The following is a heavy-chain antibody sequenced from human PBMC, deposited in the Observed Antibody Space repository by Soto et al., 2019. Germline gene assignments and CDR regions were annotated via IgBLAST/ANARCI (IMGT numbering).Heavy chain of an antibody. CDR2: IYYSGST. CDR1: GGSISSGDYY. Sequence: SETLSLTCTVSGGSISSGDYYWSWIRQPPGKGLEWIGYIYYSGSTYYNPSLKSRVTISVDTSKNQFSLKLSSVTAADTAVYYCSRRLKLGADYYGMDVWGQGTTVTVSS. CDR3: SRRLKLGADYYGMDV. D-gene: IGHD1-26*01. V-gene: IGHV4-30-4*01. J-gene: IGHJ6*02.